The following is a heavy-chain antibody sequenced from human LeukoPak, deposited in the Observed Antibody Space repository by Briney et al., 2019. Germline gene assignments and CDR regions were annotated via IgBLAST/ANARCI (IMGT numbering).Heavy chain of an antibody. CDR1: RYTFTGYY. J-gene: IGHJ4*02. CDR3: ARDKWEQTAIDY. Sequence: ASAKVSCKASRYTFTGYYMHWVRQAPGQGLEWMGWINPNSGGTNYAQKFQGRVTMTRDTSISTAYMELSRLRSDDTAVYYCARDKWEQTAIDYWGQGTLVTVSS. D-gene: IGHD1-26*01. V-gene: IGHV1-2*02. CDR2: INPNSGGT.